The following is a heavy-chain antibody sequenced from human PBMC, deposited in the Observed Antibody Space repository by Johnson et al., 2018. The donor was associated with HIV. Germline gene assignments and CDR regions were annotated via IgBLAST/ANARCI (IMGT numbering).Heavy chain of an antibody. CDR3: ARGTVCGGDCYSRAFDI. CDR2: ISSNGGST. J-gene: IGHJ3*02. D-gene: IGHD2-21*02. V-gene: IGHV3-64*01. Sequence: MQLVESGGGLVQPGGSLRLSCAASGFTFSSYAMHWVRQAPGKGLEYVSAISSNGGSTYYANSVKGRFTISRDNSKNTLYLQMGSLRAEDMAVYYCARGTVCGGDCYSRAFDIWGQGTMVTVSS. CDR1: GFTFSSYA.